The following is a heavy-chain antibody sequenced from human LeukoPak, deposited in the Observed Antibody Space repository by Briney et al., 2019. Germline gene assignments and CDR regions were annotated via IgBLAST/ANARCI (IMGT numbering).Heavy chain of an antibody. Sequence: TGGSLRLSCAASEFTVSSNYMSWVRQAPGKGLEWVSVIYSGGSTYYADSVKGRFTIPRDNSKNTLYLQMNSLRAEDTAVHYCARGRKHSSGWYYFDYWGQGTLVTVSS. D-gene: IGHD6-19*01. CDR2: IYSGGST. J-gene: IGHJ4*02. CDR3: ARGRKHSSGWYYFDY. CDR1: EFTVSSNY. V-gene: IGHV3-53*01.